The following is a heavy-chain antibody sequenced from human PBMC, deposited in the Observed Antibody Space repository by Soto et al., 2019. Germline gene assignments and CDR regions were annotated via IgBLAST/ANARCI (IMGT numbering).Heavy chain of an antibody. Sequence: PSEPLALTCTVSCGSISSYYWSWIRQPPGKGLEWIGYIYYSGSTNYNPSLKSRVTISVDTSKNQFSLKLSSVTAADTAVYYCAREVRGPYELLSGYPPFDAFDTWGPGLMVT. CDR2: IYYSGST. CDR3: AREVRGPYELLSGYPPFDAFDT. D-gene: IGHD3-3*01. CDR1: CGSISSYY. J-gene: IGHJ3*02. V-gene: IGHV4-59*01.